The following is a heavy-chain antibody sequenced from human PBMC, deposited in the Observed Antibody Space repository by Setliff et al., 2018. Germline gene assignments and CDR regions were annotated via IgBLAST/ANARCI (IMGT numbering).Heavy chain of an antibody. CDR2: IKQDGSNK. J-gene: IGHJ6*03. V-gene: IGHV3-7*01. Sequence: GGSLRLSCAASGFTFRSYWMSWVRQAPGKGLEWVANIKQDGSNKYYADSVKGRFTISRDNSKNTLYLQMNSLRAEDTAVYYCAKEAANYYYYMDVWGKGTTVTVSS. D-gene: IGHD2-15*01. CDR3: AKEAANYYYYMDV. CDR1: GFTFRSYW.